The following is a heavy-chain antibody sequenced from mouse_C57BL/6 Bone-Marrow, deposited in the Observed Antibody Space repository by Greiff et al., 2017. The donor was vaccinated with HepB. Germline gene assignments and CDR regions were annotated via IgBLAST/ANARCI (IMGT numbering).Heavy chain of an antibody. CDR3: AKGLTTVVAPRFAY. CDR1: GYTFTSYG. CDR2: IYPRSGNT. J-gene: IGHJ3*01. D-gene: IGHD1-1*01. Sequence: VQLQQSGAELARPGASVKLSCKASGYTFTSYGISWVKQRTGQGLEWIGEIYPRSGNTYYNEKFKGKATLTADKSSSTAYMELRSLTSEDSAVYFCAKGLTTVVAPRFAYWGQGTLVTVSA. V-gene: IGHV1-81*01.